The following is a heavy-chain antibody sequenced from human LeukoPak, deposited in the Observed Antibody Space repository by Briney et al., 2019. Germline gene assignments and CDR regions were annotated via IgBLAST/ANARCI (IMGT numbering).Heavy chain of an antibody. J-gene: IGHJ6*03. CDR3: ARDAPYGGNSDYYYYYMDV. CDR2: IVVGSGNT. CDR1: GFTFTTSA. Sequence: PGTSVKVSCKASGFTFTTSAVQWVRQARGQRLEWIGWIVVGSGNTNYAQKFQERVTITRDMSTSTAYMELSSLRSEDTAVYYCARDAPYGGNSDYYYYYMDVWGKGTTVTVSS. V-gene: IGHV1-58*01. D-gene: IGHD4-23*01.